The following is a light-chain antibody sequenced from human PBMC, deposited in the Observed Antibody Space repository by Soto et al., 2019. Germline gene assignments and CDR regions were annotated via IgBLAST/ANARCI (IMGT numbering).Light chain of an antibody. J-gene: IGLJ2*01. CDR3: LLYHEGAQLG. Sequence: QAVVTQEPSLTGSPGGAVTLTCASSTGAVTSGDYPNWFQQKPGQVPRALIYSTYNKHSWTPARFSGSLLWGKAALTLSGVQREDEAEYYCLLYHEGAQLGFGGGTKLTLL. CDR1: TGAVTSGDY. CDR2: STY. V-gene: IGLV7-43*01.